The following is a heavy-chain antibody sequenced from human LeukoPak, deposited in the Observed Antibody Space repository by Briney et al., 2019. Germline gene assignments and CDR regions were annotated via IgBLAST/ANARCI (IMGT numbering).Heavy chain of an antibody. CDR2: IYYSGST. CDR3: ARDQDIAAAGFDY. V-gene: IGHV4-59*11. Sequence: PSETLSLTCTVSGGSISNHYWSWIRQPPGKGLEWIGFIYYSGSTSYNPSLKSRVTISVDTSKNQFSLKLNSVTAADTAMYYCARDQDIAAAGFDYWGQGTLVTVSS. CDR1: GGSISNHY. J-gene: IGHJ4*02. D-gene: IGHD6-13*01.